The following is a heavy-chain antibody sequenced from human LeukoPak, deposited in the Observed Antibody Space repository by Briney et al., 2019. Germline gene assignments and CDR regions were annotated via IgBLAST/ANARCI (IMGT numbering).Heavy chain of an antibody. J-gene: IGHJ4*02. V-gene: IGHV4-59*08. CDR2: IYYSGST. CDR1: GGDLINYN. D-gene: IGHD6-6*01. CDR3: ARGYSSSSGRPDY. Sequence: PSETLSLTCTASGGDLINYNRSWVRQPPGKGLEWIGYIYYSGSTNYNPSLKSRVTISVDTSKKQFSLKLSSVTAADTAVYYCARGYSSSSGRPDYWGQGTLVTVSS.